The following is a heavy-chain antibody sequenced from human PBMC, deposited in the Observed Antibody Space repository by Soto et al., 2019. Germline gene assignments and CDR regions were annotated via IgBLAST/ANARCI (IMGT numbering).Heavy chain of an antibody. CDR3: AREFWSGSFRNGMDV. CDR1: GFTFSSYA. D-gene: IGHD3-3*01. V-gene: IGHV3-30-3*01. Sequence: QVQLVESGGGVVQPGRSLRLSCEASGFTFSSYAMHWVRQAPGKGLEWVAVISYDGSNKYYADSVKGRFTISRDNSKNTLYLQMNSLRAEDTAVYYCAREFWSGSFRNGMDVWGQGTTVTVSS. J-gene: IGHJ6*02. CDR2: ISYDGSNK.